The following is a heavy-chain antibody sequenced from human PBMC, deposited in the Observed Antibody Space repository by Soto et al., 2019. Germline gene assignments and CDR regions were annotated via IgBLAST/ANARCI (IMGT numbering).Heavy chain of an antibody. CDR2: INAGNGNT. J-gene: IGHJ4*02. V-gene: IGHV1-3*01. D-gene: IGHD3-22*01. CDR3: ARTRIDLYYYDSSGLSLGY. Sequence: AAVKVSCKASGYTFTSYAMHWVRQAPGQRLEWIGWINAGNGNTKYSQKFQGRVTITRDTSASAAYMELSSLRSEDTAVYYCARTRIDLYYYDSSGLSLGYCGQLPLVTVSS. CDR1: GYTFTSYA.